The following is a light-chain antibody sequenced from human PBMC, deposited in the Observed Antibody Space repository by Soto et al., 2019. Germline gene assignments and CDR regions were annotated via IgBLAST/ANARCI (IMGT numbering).Light chain of an antibody. CDR2: KTS. Sequence: DIQMTQSPSTLSAAVGDRVTITCRASQSFSTWLAWYQQKPGKAPNLLIYKTSILESGVPSRFSGSGSGTEFTLTISSLQRDDFATYYCQQYNSNPLTFGGGTKVEIK. J-gene: IGKJ4*01. CDR1: QSFSTW. V-gene: IGKV1-5*03. CDR3: QQYNSNPLT.